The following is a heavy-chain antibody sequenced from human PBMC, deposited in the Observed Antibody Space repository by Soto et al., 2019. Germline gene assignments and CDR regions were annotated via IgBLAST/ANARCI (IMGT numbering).Heavy chain of an antibody. CDR2: INHSGST. V-gene: IGHV4-34*01. Sequence: SETLSLTCAVYGGSFSGYYWSWIRQPPGKGLEWIGEINHSGSTNYNPSLKSRVTISVDTSKNQFSLKLSSVTAADTAVYYCARGVPITIFGVVIHPNWFDPWGQGTLVTVSS. CDR3: ARGVPITIFGVVIHPNWFDP. D-gene: IGHD3-3*01. CDR1: GGSFSGYY. J-gene: IGHJ5*02.